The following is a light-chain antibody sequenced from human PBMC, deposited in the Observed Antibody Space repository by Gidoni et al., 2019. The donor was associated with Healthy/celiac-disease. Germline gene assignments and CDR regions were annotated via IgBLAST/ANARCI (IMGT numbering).Light chain of an antibody. CDR3: QQRSNWPLT. CDR2: DAS. CDR1: QSVSSY. V-gene: IGKV3-11*01. Sequence: EIVLTQSPATLSLSPGERATLSCRASQSVSSYLAWYQQKPGQAPRLLIYDASNRATGIPARFSGSGSGTDFTLTISSLGPEDFAVYYCQQRSNWPLTFGGXTKVEIK. J-gene: IGKJ4*01.